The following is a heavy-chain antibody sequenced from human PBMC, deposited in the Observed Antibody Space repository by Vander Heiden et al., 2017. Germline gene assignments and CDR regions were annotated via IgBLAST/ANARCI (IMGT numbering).Heavy chain of an antibody. J-gene: IGHJ2*01. CDR3: AKKGLLRAGYFDL. V-gene: IGHV3-23*01. CDR1: GFTFSSYA. Sequence: EVQLLESGGGLVQPGGSLRLSCAASGFTFSSYAMSWVRQAPGKGLEWVSAISGSGGSTYYADAVKGRFTISRDNAKNTLYLQMNSLRAEDTAVYYCAKKGLLRAGYFDLWGRGTLVTVSS. CDR2: ISGSGGST. D-gene: IGHD3-22*01.